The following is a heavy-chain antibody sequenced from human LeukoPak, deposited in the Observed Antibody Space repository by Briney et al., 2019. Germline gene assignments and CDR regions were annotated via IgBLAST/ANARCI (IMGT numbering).Heavy chain of an antibody. Sequence: ASVKVSCKGSGYTFTIYGISWVRQAPGQGLEWMGWISAENGHTKYAQKIQGRVTMTTDTSTSTAYMELRSLRSDDTAVYYCARYCSGGSCYPGAHWFDPWGQGTLVTVSS. V-gene: IGHV1-18*01. CDR1: GYTFTIYG. J-gene: IGHJ5*02. CDR2: ISAENGHT. D-gene: IGHD2-15*01. CDR3: ARYCSGGSCYPGAHWFDP.